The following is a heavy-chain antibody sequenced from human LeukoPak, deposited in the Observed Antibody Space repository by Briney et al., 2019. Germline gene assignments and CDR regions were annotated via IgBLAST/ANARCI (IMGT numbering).Heavy chain of an antibody. CDR3: ARGYCTSTSCSENRYYFDS. D-gene: IGHD2-2*01. Sequence: SQTLSLTCTVSGGSITSAGYSWGWIRQPAGKGLEWIARIYSSGSTNSNPSLKSRVTISVDTSKNQFSLKLSSVTAADTAVYYCARGYCTSTSCSENRYYFDSWGQGTLVTVSS. V-gene: IGHV4-61*02. CDR1: GGSITSAGYS. CDR2: IYSSGST. J-gene: IGHJ4*02.